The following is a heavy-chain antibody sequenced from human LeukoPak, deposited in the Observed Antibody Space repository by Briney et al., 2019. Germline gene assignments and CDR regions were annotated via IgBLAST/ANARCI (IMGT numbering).Heavy chain of an antibody. D-gene: IGHD6-13*01. CDR1: GYTFTGYY. CDR3: AKVASIAAAGEFGS. CDR2: INPNSGGT. J-gene: IGHJ4*02. V-gene: IGHV1-2*02. Sequence: ASVKVSCKASGYTFTGYYMHWVRQAPGQGLEWMGWINPNSGGTNYAQKFQGRVTMTRDTSIGTAYMELSRLRSDDTAVYYCAKVASIAAAGEFGSWGQGTLVTVSS.